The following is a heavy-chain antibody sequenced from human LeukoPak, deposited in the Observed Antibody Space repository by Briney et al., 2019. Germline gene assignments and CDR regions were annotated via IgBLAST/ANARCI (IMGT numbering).Heavy chain of an antibody. Sequence: ASVKVSCKASGYTFTGYYMHWVRQAPGQGLEWMGWINPNSGGTNYAQKFQGRVTMTRDTSISTAYMELSRLRSDDTAVYYCAGEGGRYSSSPGAFDIWGQGTMVTVSS. CDR1: GYTFTGYY. D-gene: IGHD6-6*01. J-gene: IGHJ3*02. V-gene: IGHV1-2*02. CDR3: AGEGGRYSSSPGAFDI. CDR2: INPNSGGT.